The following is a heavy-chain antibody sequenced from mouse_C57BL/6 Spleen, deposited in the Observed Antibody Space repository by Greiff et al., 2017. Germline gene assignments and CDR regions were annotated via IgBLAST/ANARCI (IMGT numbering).Heavy chain of an antibody. Sequence: EVKLMESGGGLVKPGGSLKLSCAASGFPFSSYAMSWVRQTPEKRLEWVATISDGGSYTYYPDNVKGRFTISRDNAKNNLYLQMSHLKSEDTAMYYCARKGSRGYYFDYWGQGTTLTVSS. CDR3: ARKGSRGYYFDY. J-gene: IGHJ2*01. V-gene: IGHV5-4*03. D-gene: IGHD1-1*01. CDR2: ISDGGSYT. CDR1: GFPFSSYA.